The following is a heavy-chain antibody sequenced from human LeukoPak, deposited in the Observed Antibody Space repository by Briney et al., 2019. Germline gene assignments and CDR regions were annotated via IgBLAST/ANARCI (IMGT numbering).Heavy chain of an antibody. V-gene: IGHV4-34*01. CDR1: GGSFSGYY. D-gene: IGHD3-22*01. Sequence: PSETLSPTCAVYGGSFSGYYWSWLRQPPGKGLEWIGEINHGGSNNYNPSLKGRVTISVDTSKNQLSLKLSSVTAADTAVYYCARGRPPSYITMIAVVTKYYFDYWGQGTLVTVSS. CDR3: ARGRPPSYITMIAVVTKYYFDY. CDR2: INHGGSN. J-gene: IGHJ4*02.